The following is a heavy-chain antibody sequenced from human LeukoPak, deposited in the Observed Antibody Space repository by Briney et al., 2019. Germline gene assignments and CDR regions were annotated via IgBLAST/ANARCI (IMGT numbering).Heavy chain of an antibody. D-gene: IGHD6-13*01. V-gene: IGHV1-18*01. CDR2: ISAYNGNT. Sequence: ASVKVSCKASGYTFTSYGISWVRQAPGQGLEWMGWISAYNGNTNYAQKLQGRVTMTTDTSTSTAYMELRSLRSDDTAVYYRARASSAQLVRGWFDPWGQGTLVTVSS. CDR3: ARASSAQLVRGWFDP. CDR1: GYTFTSYG. J-gene: IGHJ5*02.